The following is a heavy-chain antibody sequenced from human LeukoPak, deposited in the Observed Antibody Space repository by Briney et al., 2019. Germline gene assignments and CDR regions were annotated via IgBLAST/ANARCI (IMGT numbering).Heavy chain of an antibody. J-gene: IGHJ4*02. Sequence: GGSLRLSCAASGFTFSSYAMHWVRQAPGKGLEWVAVISYDGSNKYYADSVKGRFTISRDNSKNTLYLQMNSLRAEDTAVYYCAKVVGLVFDYWGQGTLVTVSS. CDR1: GFTFSSYA. CDR3: AKVVGLVFDY. D-gene: IGHD2-2*01. CDR2: ISYDGSNK. V-gene: IGHV3-30*07.